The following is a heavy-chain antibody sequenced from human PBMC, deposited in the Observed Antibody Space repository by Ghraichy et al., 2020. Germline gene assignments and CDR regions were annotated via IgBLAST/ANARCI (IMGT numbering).Heavy chain of an antibody. CDR2: ISGYNGYT. V-gene: IGHV1-18*01. Sequence: ASVKVSCKASGYSFTNYGIGWVRQAPGQGLEWMGWISGYNGYTYYAHNVQGRVTMTTDTSTTTAYMELRSLESDDTAMYYCARALSGSGSYYYPYYGMDVWGQWTTVTVSS. J-gene: IGHJ6*02. D-gene: IGHD3-10*01. CDR3: ARALSGSGSYYYPYYGMDV. CDR1: GYSFTNYG.